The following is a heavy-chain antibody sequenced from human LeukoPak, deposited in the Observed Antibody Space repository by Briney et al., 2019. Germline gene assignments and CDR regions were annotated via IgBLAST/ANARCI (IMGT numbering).Heavy chain of an antibody. CDR3: ARIIHDSSGYGFDY. V-gene: IGHV3-23*01. J-gene: IGHJ4*02. CDR1: GFTFSSYA. Sequence: PGGSLRLSCAASGFTFSSYAMSWVRQAPGKGLEWVSAISGSGGSTYYADSVKGRFTISRDNAKNSLYLQMNSLRAEDTAVYYCARIIHDSSGYGFDYWGQGTLVTVSS. CDR2: ISGSGGST. D-gene: IGHD3-22*01.